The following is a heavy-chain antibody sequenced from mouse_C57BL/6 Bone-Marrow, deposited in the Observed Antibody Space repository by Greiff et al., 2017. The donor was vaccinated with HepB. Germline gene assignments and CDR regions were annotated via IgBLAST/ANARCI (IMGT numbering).Heavy chain of an antibody. Sequence: EVNVVESGAELVRPGASVKLSCTASGFNITDDYMHWVKQRPEQGLEWIGWIDPENGDTEYASKFQGKATITADTSSNTAYLQLSSLTSEDTAVYYCTTWDGKAWFAYWGQGTLVTVSA. CDR2: IDPENGDT. J-gene: IGHJ3*01. D-gene: IGHD2-1*01. V-gene: IGHV14-4*01. CDR1: GFNITDDY. CDR3: TTWDGKAWFAY.